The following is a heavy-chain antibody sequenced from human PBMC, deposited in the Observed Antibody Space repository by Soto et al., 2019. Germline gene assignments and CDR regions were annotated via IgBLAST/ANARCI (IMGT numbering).Heavy chain of an antibody. D-gene: IGHD4-17*01. CDR1: GGSFSGYY. Sequence: SETLSLTYAVYGGSFSGYYWSWIRQPPGKGLEWIGEINHSGSTNYNPSLKSRVTISVDTSKNQFSLKLSSVTAADTAVYYCASGSSDYFWYFDLWGRGTLVTVSS. CDR2: INHSGST. J-gene: IGHJ2*01. CDR3: ASGSSDYFWYFDL. V-gene: IGHV4-34*01.